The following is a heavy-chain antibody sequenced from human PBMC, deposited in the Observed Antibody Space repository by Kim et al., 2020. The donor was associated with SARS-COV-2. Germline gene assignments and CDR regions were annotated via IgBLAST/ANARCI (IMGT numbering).Heavy chain of an antibody. CDR3: AQRAV. J-gene: IGHJ6*02. CDR2: IHRGCDT. Sequence: IHRGCDTYYADSVKGRFTISRDTSKNTVSLQMNSLRAEDTALYYCAQRAVWGQGTTVTVSS. V-gene: IGHV3-66*01.